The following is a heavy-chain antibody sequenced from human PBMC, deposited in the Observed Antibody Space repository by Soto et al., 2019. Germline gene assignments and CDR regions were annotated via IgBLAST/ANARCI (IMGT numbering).Heavy chain of an antibody. CDR3: AREYWNYYYYYMDV. J-gene: IGHJ6*03. V-gene: IGHV3-66*01. CDR2: IYGGGST. D-gene: IGHD2-8*02. Sequence: EVQLVESGGGLVQPGGSLRLSCAASGFTVSSNYMSWVRQAPGKGLEWVSVIYGGGSTYYADSVKGRFTISRDNSKNTLYLQMNSLRAEDTAVYYCAREYWNYYYYYMDVWGKGTTVTVSS. CDR1: GFTVSSNY.